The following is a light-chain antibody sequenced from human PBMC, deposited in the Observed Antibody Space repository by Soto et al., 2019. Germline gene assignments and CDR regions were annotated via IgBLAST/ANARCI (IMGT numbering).Light chain of an antibody. Sequence: EIVLTQSPGTLSLSPGERVTLSCRASQSVSSSYLAWYQQKPGQAPRLLIYGASSRATGIPDKFSGSGSGTDFSLTISRLEPEDFAVYYCQQYCSPPLTFGGGTKVEIK. J-gene: IGKJ4*01. CDR3: QQYCSPPLT. CDR2: GAS. CDR1: QSVSSSY. V-gene: IGKV3-20*01.